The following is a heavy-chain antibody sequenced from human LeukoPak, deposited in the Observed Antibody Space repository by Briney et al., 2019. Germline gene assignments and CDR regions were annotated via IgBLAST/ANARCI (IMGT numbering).Heavy chain of an antibody. D-gene: IGHD3-22*01. CDR3: AAGSRNYYDSSGLFDY. J-gene: IGHJ4*02. CDR2: IIPIFGTA. Sequence: SVKVSCKASGGTFSSYAISWVRQAPGQGLEWMGGIIPIFGTANYAQKFQGRVTITADKSTSTAYMELSSLRSEDTAVYYCAAGSRNYYDSSGLFDYWGQGTLVTVSS. CDR1: GGTFSSYA. V-gene: IGHV1-69*06.